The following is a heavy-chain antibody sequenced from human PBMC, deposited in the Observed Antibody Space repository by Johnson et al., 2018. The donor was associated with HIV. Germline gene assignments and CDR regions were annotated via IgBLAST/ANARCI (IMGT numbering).Heavy chain of an antibody. V-gene: IGHV3-11*04. Sequence: QVQLVESGGGLVQPGGSLTISCVASGFKLYEYDVRWVRQVPGKGLEWVSGLNWSGGSTIYSAASVKGRFTISRDNAKNSLYLQMNSLRAEDTAVYYCARERTLWQLVRPGGAFDIWGQGTMVTVSS. CDR3: ARERTLWQLVRPGGAFDI. D-gene: IGHD6-6*01. CDR1: GFKLYEYD. J-gene: IGHJ3*02. CDR2: LNWSGGSTI.